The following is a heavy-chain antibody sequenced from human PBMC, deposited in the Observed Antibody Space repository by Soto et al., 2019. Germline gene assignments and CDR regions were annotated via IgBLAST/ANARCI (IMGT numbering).Heavy chain of an antibody. V-gene: IGHV3-9*01. Sequence: GGSLRLSCAASGFTFDDYSMHWVRQAPGKGLEWVSGISWNSGSIGYADSVKGRFTISRDNAKNSLYLQMNSLRAEDTAVYYCARDFYGGYTYGPGDYWGQGALVTVSS. CDR2: ISWNSGSI. CDR3: ARDFYGGYTYGPGDY. D-gene: IGHD5-18*01. CDR1: GFTFDDYS. J-gene: IGHJ4*02.